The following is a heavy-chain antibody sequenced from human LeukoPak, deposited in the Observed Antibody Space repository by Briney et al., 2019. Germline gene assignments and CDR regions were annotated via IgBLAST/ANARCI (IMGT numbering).Heavy chain of an antibody. CDR2: IYYSGST. V-gene: IGHV4-59*06. J-gene: IGHJ4*02. Sequence: PSETLSLTCTVSGGSISSYYWSWIRQPPGKGLEWIGYIYYSGSTYYNPSLKSRVTISVDTSKNQFSLKLSSVTAADTAVYYCASVGGKEPKWGQGTLVTVSS. CDR3: ASVGGKEPK. D-gene: IGHD4-23*01. CDR1: GGSISSYY.